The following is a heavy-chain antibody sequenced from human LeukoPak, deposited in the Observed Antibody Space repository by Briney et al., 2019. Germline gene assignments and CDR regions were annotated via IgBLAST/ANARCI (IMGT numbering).Heavy chain of an antibody. D-gene: IGHD4-23*01. CDR2: MNPNSGNT. CDR3: ARGFLRTVVTPGY. Sequence: GASVKVSCKASGYAFTSYDINWVRQATGQGLEWVGWMNPNSGNTGYAQKFQGRVTMTRNTSISTAYMELSSLRSEDTAVYYCARGFLRTVVTPGYWGQGTLVTVSS. CDR1: GYAFTSYD. J-gene: IGHJ4*02. V-gene: IGHV1-8*01.